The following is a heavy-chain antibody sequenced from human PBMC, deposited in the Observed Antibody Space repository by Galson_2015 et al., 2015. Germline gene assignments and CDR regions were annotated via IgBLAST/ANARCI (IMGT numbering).Heavy chain of an antibody. D-gene: IGHD6-19*01. V-gene: IGHV4-61*01. J-gene: IGHJ4*02. Sequence: LSLTCTVSGGSVSSGSYYWSWIRQPPGKGLEWIGYIYYSGSTNYNPSLKSRVTISVDTSKNQFSLKLSSVTAADTAVYYCAISIAVAGRFDYWGQGTLVTVSS. CDR2: IYYSGST. CDR3: AISIAVAGRFDY. CDR1: GGSVSSGSYY.